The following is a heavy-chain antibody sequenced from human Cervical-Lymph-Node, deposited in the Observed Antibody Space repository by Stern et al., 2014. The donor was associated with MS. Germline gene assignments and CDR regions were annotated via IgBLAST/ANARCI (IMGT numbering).Heavy chain of an antibody. J-gene: IGHJ6*02. CDR1: GYTFTSYG. D-gene: IGHD2-2*01. CDR3: ARDHEYCSSTSCSRGYYYYGMDV. V-gene: IGHV1-18*01. Sequence: VQLVESGAEVKKPGASVKVSCKASGYTFTSYGISWVRQAPGQGLEWMGWISAYNGKTNYAQKLQGRVTMTTDTSTSTAYMELRSLRSDDTAVYYCARDHEYCSSTSCSRGYYYYGMDVWGQGTTVTVSS. CDR2: ISAYNGKT.